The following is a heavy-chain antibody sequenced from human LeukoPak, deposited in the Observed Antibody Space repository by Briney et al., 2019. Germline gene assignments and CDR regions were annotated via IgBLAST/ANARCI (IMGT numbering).Heavy chain of an antibody. CDR1: GFPFTTDW. CDR2: IDNAGSDK. CDR3: ARERWLQPDY. Sequence: GGALVLSWAASGFPFTTDWMSGGRQAPGKGLGGGTNIDNAGSDKYYVDSVEGRFTISRDNAKNSLYLQMNSLRAEDTAVYYCARERWLQPDYWGQGILVTVSS. J-gene: IGHJ4*02. V-gene: IGHV3-7*01. D-gene: IGHD5-24*01.